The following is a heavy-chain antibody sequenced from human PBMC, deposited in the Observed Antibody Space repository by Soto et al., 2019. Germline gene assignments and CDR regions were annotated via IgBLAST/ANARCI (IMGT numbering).Heavy chain of an antibody. CDR1: GFSLSTTGVG. Sequence: QITLKESGPTLVKPTETLTLTCSFSGFSLSTTGVGVGWIRQPPGKALEWLALIYWDDDKRYSPSLQSGLTITKDTSKNQVVLTMTDVGPADTGTYYCAHIVSGGYISGWYGFFYDFWGQGTLVTVSS. D-gene: IGHD6-19*01. CDR2: IYWDDDK. J-gene: IGHJ4*02. V-gene: IGHV2-5*02. CDR3: AHIVSGGYISGWYGFFYDF.